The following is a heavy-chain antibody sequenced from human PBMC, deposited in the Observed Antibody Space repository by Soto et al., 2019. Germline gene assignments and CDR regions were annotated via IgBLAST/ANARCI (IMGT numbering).Heavy chain of an antibody. CDR1: GFTFSSYA. CDR3: ARDPLWGTAMVLWYFDL. V-gene: IGHV3-30-3*01. Sequence: QVQLVESGGGVVQPGRSLRLSCAASGFTFSSYAMHWVRQAPGKGLEWVAVISYDGSNKYYADSVKGRFTISRDNSKNXXYLQMNSLRAEDTAVYYCARDPLWGTAMVLWYFDLWGRGPLVTVSS. J-gene: IGHJ2*01. CDR2: ISYDGSNK. D-gene: IGHD5-18*01.